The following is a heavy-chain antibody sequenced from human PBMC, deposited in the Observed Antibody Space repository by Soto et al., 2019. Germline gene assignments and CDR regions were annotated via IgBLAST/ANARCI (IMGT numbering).Heavy chain of an antibody. CDR3: ARGVPYYYNSSGLPIND. Sequence: QVQVVQSGAEVKKPGSSVKVSCKASGGTFSNYALNWVRQAPGHGLEWMGAIIPLFGTTNYAQKFQGRVTITADKSTSAAYMELRSLRSEDTAVYYCARGVPYYYNSSGLPINDWGQGTLVSVSS. CDR1: GGTFSNYA. D-gene: IGHD3-22*01. CDR2: IIPLFGTT. V-gene: IGHV1-69*06. J-gene: IGHJ4*02.